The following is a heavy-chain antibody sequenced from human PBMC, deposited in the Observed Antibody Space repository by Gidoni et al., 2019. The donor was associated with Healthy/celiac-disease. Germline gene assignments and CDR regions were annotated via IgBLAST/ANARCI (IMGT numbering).Heavy chain of an antibody. CDR3: ATAPYYSGSYYGLDY. CDR1: GYTLTELS. J-gene: IGHJ4*02. V-gene: IGHV1-24*01. D-gene: IGHD1-26*01. CDR2: FDPEDGET. Sequence: QVQLVQSGAEVKKPGASVKVSCKVSGYTLTELSMHWVRQAPGKGLEWMGGFDPEDGETIYEQKFQGRVTMTEETSTDTAYMELSSLRSEDTAVYYCATAPYYSGSYYGLDYWGQGTLVTVSS.